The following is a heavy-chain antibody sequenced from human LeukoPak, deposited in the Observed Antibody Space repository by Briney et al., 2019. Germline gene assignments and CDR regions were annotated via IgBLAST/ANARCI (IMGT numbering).Heavy chain of an antibody. CDR1: GGSISSYY. CDR3: ARDGSGYPLDY. J-gene: IGHJ4*02. Sequence: SETLSLTCTVSGGSISSYYWSWIRQPPGKGLEWIGYIYYSGSTNYNPSLKSRVTIPVDTSKNQFSLKLSSVTAADTAVYYRARDGSGYPLDYWGQGTLVTVSS. V-gene: IGHV4-59*01. CDR2: IYYSGST. D-gene: IGHD3-22*01.